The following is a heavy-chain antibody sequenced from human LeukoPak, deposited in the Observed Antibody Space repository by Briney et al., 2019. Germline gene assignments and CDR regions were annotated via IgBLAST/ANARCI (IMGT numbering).Heavy chain of an antibody. D-gene: IGHD2-21*02. V-gene: IGHV3-53*01. CDR3: ARGSVTAPDY. Sequence: GGSLRLSCAASGFTFSNYYMTWVRQAPGKGLEWVSIIYSDYSGGSKYYADSVKGRFTIYRDKSKNMLYLQMNSLRAEDTAVYSCARGSVTAPDYWGQGTLVTVS. CDR2: IYSDYSGGSK. J-gene: IGHJ4*02. CDR1: GFTFSNYY.